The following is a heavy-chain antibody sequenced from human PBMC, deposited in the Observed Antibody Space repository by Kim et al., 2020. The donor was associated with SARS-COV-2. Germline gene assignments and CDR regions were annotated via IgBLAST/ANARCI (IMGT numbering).Heavy chain of an antibody. J-gene: IGHJ4*01. CDR2: ISYDGSNK. D-gene: IGHD2-15*01. Sequence: GGSLRLSCAASGFTFSTYAMHWVRQAPGKGLEWVAVISYDGSNKYYADSVKGRFTISRDNSKNTLYLQMNSLRAEDTAVYYFARTFCSGGSCYGPVDYWG. CDR1: GFTFSTYA. CDR3: ARTFCSGGSCYGPVDY. V-gene: IGHV3-30*04.